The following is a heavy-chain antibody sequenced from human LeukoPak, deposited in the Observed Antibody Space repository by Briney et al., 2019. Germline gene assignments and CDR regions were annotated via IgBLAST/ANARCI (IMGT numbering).Heavy chain of an antibody. Sequence: SETLSLTCTVSGYSISSGYYWGWIRQPPGKGLEWIGSIYHSGSTYYNPSLKSRVTISVDTSKNQFSLKLSSGTAADTAVYYCARGTRNYDILTGFYTKPGAFDIWGQGTMVTVPS. CDR2: IYHSGST. CDR3: ARGTRNYDILTGFYTKPGAFDI. D-gene: IGHD3-9*01. V-gene: IGHV4-38-2*02. CDR1: GYSISSGYY. J-gene: IGHJ3*02.